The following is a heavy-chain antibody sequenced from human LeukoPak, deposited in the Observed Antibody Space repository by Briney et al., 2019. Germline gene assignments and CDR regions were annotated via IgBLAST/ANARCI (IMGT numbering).Heavy chain of an antibody. D-gene: IGHD2-2*02. CDR1: GYTFTDYY. CDR3: ARGLAISYQLLYEMTAPFDY. V-gene: IGHV1-2*02. Sequence: ASVKVSCKASGYTFTDYYMHWVRQAPGQGLEWMGWINPNSGGTNYAQKFQGRVTMTRDTSISTAYMELSRLRSDDTAVYYCARGLAISYQLLYEMTAPFDYWGQGTLVTVSS. CDR2: INPNSGGT. J-gene: IGHJ4*02.